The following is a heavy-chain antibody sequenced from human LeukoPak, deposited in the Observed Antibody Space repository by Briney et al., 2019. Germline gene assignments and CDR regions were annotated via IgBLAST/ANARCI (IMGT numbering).Heavy chain of an antibody. D-gene: IGHD4-11*01. V-gene: IGHV3-13*01. J-gene: IGHJ4*02. CDR1: GFAFYNYD. CDR2: IAANGDS. CDR3: ARGYSYRFDN. Sequence: PGGSLILSCAASGFAFYNYDMHWVRQTGKDLEWVSVIAANGDSYYAGSVKGRFTISRDNGNNALYLQMNSLRDGDTAVYYCARGYSYRFDNWGQGTLVTVSS.